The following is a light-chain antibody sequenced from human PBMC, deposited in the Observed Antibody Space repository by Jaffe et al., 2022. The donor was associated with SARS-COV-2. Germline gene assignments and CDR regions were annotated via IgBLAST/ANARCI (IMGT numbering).Light chain of an antibody. J-gene: IGKJ2*01. Sequence: EIVLTQSPGTLSLSPGERATLSCRASQSVSSSNLAWYQQKPGQAPRLLIYGASYRATGIPDRFSGSGSGTDFTLTISRLEPEDFAVYYCQHYGRSPYTFGPGTNLEIK. CDR1: QSVSSSN. CDR3: QHYGRSPYT. CDR2: GAS. V-gene: IGKV3-20*01.